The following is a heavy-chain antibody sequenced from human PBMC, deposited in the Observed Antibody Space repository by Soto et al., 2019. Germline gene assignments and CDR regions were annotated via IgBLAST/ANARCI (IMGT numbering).Heavy chain of an antibody. V-gene: IGHV4-31*03. J-gene: IGHJ4*02. Sequence: QVQLQESGPGLVKPSQTLSLTCTVSGGSISSGGYYWSWIRQHPGKGLEWIGYIYYSGSTYYNPSLKSRVTISVDTSKNQFSLKLSSVTAEDTAVYYCASSYDSSGYFDYWGQGTLVTVSS. CDR2: IYYSGST. CDR3: ASSYDSSGYFDY. D-gene: IGHD3-22*01. CDR1: GGSISSGGYY.